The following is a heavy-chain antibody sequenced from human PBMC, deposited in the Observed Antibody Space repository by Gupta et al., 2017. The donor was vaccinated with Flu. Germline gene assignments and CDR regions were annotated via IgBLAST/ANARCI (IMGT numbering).Heavy chain of an antibody. Sequence: QLQLQQCGAGLLKPSETLSLTCASSAMSFSGSYWSWIHLAPGKGLEWIAESSDRGATNCHPSLKSRLTLSLDTSKNQVSLNLTSVTTADTAVYFCARSRRYGDHAVRYQVYLWGQGALVTVSS. CDR2: SSDRGAT. D-gene: IGHD4-17*01. J-gene: IGHJ4*02. V-gene: IGHV4-34*02. CDR1: AMSFSGSY. CDR3: ARSRRYGDHAVRYQVYL.